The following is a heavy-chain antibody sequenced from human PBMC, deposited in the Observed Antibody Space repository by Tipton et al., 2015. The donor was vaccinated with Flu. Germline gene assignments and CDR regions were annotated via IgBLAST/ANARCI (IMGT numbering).Heavy chain of an antibody. CDR1: GFSFTYFN. CDR3: ARGRHLTMNAFDV. CDR2: INGGNGIT. Sequence: QSGPEVKKPGASMRVSCKASGFSFTYFNVHWVRQAPGQRPEWMGWINGGNGITKYSQKFQGRLTITRDTSASTSYVELNSLRSEDTAVYFCARGRHLTMNAFDVWGQGTMVTVSA. V-gene: IGHV1-3*01. D-gene: IGHD3-22*01. J-gene: IGHJ3*01.